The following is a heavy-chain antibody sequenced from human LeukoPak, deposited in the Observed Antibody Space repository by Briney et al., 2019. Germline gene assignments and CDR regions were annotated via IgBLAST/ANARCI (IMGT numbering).Heavy chain of an antibody. V-gene: IGHV3-23*05. J-gene: IGHJ4*02. D-gene: IGHD2-21*01. CDR3: AKDWGGTSPLDY. CDR1: GFTLSSYE. Sequence: GGSLRLSCTVSGFTLSSYEMSWIRQAPGKGLEWVSSISARGTTTFYADSVTGRFTISRDNSKNTLYLQMNSLRAEDTAVYYCAKDWGGTSPLDYWGQGTLVTVSS. CDR2: ISARGTTT.